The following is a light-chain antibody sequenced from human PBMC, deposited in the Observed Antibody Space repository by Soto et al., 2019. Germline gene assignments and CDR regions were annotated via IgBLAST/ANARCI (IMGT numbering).Light chain of an antibody. CDR2: DDS. J-gene: IGLJ2*01. CDR3: QVWDSRSDHVI. Sequence: SSELTQPPSVSVAPGQTARITCGGKNIGSKSVHWFQQKPGQAPVLVVYDDSDRPSGILERISGSNSGNTATLIISRVEDGDEADYYCQVWDSRSDHVIFGGGTKLTVL. CDR1: NIGSKS. V-gene: IGLV3-21*02.